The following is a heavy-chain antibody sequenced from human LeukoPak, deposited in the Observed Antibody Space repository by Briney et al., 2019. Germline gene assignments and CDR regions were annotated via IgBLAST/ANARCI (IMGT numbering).Heavy chain of an antibody. CDR2: INWNGGST. J-gene: IGHJ4*02. D-gene: IGHD6-19*01. V-gene: IGHV3-20*04. CDR3: ARGPRYSSGWYYFDY. CDR1: GFTFDDYG. Sequence: PGGSLRLSCAAPGFTFDDYGMRWVRQAPGKGVEWVSGINWNGGSTVYADSVKGRFTISRDNAKNSLYLQMNSLRAEDTALYYCARGPRYSSGWYYFDYWGQGTLVTVSS.